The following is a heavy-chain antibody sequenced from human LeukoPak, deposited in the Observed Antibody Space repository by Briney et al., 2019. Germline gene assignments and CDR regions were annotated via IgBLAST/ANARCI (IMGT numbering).Heavy chain of an antibody. V-gene: IGHV1-46*01. Sequence: GASVKVSCKASGYTFTSYYMHWVRQAPGQGLEWMGIINPSGGSTSYAQKFQGRVTMTRDTSISTAYMELSRLRSDDTAVYYCARERFVGGVPAAIGYWGQGTLVTVSS. CDR1: GYTFTSYY. CDR3: ARERFVGGVPAAIGY. D-gene: IGHD2-2*01. J-gene: IGHJ4*02. CDR2: INPSGGST.